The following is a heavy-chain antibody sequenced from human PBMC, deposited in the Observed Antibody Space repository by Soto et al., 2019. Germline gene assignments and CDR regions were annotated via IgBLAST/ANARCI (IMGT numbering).Heavy chain of an antibody. CDR3: ARLSTYYYGSGSYEVGY. Sequence: SETLSLTCTVSGGSISSSSYYWGWIRQPPGKGLEWIGSIYYSGSTYYNPSLKSRVTISVDTSKNQFSLKLSSVTAADTAVYYCARLSTYYYGSGSYEVGYWGQGTLVTVSS. J-gene: IGHJ4*02. V-gene: IGHV4-39*01. D-gene: IGHD3-10*01. CDR2: IYYSGST. CDR1: GGSISSSSYY.